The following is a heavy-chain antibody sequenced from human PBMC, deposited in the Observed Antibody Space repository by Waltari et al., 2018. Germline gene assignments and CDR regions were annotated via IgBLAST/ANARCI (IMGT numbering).Heavy chain of an antibody. CDR1: GGTFRSYP. Sequence: QVQLVQSGAAVKKPGSSVKVSCKASGGTFRSYPISWVRQAPGQELEWMGRFIPILGIANYAQKFQGRVKITADKLTSTAYMELSSLRSEDTAVYYCATRRGDQLPDYWGQGTLVTVSS. J-gene: IGHJ4*02. V-gene: IGHV1-69*02. D-gene: IGHD2-21*01. CDR2: FIPILGIA. CDR3: ATRRGDQLPDY.